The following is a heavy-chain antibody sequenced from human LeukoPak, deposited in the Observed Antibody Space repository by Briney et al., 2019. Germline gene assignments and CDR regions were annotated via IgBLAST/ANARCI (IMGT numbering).Heavy chain of an antibody. D-gene: IGHD3-10*01. CDR2: IYSDGST. Sequence: GGSLRLSCVASGLTFSANCMIWVRQAPGKGLEWVSLIYSDGSTYYSDSVKGRFTISRDSSNNTLYLQLSSLRAGDAAIYYCARERIYFGSGRDLTDARLFYYYGMDVWGQGTTVTVSS. J-gene: IGHJ6*02. CDR3: ARERIYFGSGRDLTDARLFYYYGMDV. V-gene: IGHV3-53*01. CDR1: GLTFSANC.